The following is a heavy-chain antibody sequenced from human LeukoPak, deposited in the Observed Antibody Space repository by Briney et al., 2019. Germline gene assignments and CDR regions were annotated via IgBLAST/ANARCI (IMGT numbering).Heavy chain of an antibody. Sequence: SETLSLTCTVSGGSISSYYWSWIRQPPGKGLEWIGYIYYSGRTNYNPSLKSRVTISVDTSKNQFSLKLSSVTAADTAVYYCARIRYDSSGYCDYWGQGTLVTVSS. V-gene: IGHV4-59*08. D-gene: IGHD3-22*01. CDR3: ARIRYDSSGYCDY. CDR2: IYYSGRT. CDR1: GGSISSYY. J-gene: IGHJ4*02.